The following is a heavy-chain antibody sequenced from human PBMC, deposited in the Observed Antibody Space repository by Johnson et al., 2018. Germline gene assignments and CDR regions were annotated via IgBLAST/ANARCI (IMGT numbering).Heavy chain of an antibody. D-gene: IGHD3-22*01. CDR3: ARDLPKYYYDNSGSSSDAFDI. CDR2: INSDGSST. V-gene: IGHV3-74*01. CDR1: GFTFTSYW. J-gene: IGHJ3*02. Sequence: EVQLLESGGGLVQPGGSLRLSCAASGFTFTSYWMHWVRQAPGKGLVWVSRINSDGSSTSYADSVKGRFTISRDNAKNTLYLQMNSLRAEDTAVYYCARDLPKYYYDNSGSSSDAFDIWGQGTMVTVSS.